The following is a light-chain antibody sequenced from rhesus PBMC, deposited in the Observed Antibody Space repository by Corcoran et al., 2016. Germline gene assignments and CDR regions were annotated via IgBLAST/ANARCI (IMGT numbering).Light chain of an antibody. CDR1: LGISIY. CDR3: QQHNSYPLT. V-gene: IGKV1S14*01. J-gene: IGKJ4*01. Sequence: DIQLTQSPSSLSASVGDTVTIPSRACLGISIYLAWYQQKPGKAPTPLIYYASNLESGVPSRFSGSGSGTDFTLTISSLQPEDFAIYYCQQHNSYPLTFGGGTKVEIK. CDR2: YAS.